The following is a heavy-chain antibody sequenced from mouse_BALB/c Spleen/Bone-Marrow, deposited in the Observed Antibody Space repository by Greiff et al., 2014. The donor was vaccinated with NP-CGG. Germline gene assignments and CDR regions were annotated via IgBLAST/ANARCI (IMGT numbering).Heavy chain of an antibody. J-gene: IGHJ4*01. CDR3: NGNCYAMDY. D-gene: IGHD2-1*01. V-gene: IGHV14-4*02. CDR2: IDPENGDT. CDR1: GFNIKDYY. Sequence: EVKVVESGAELVRSGASVKLSCTASGFNIKDYYMHWVKQRPEQGLEWIGWIDPENGDTEYAPKFQGKATMTADTSSNTAYLQLSSLTSEDTAVYYCNGNCYAMDYWGQGTSVTVSS.